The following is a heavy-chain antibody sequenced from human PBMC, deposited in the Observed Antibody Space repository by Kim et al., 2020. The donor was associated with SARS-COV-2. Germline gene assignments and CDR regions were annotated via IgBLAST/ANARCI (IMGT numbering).Heavy chain of an antibody. J-gene: IGHJ6*03. V-gene: IGHV3-74*01. CDR3: AREVAKVEPPSTFYYYM. CDR1: GFSFSSYS. D-gene: IGHD1-26*01. Sequence: GGSLRLSCVASGFSFSSYSMHWVRQAPGKGLVWVSRIKSDGISTRYADSVEGRFTISRDNAKNTVYLQMNSLGVEDTAVYYCAREVAKVEPPSTFYYYM. CDR2: IKSDGIST.